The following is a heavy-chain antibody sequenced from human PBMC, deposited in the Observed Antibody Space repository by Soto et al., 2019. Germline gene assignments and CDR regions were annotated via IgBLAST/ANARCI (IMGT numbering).Heavy chain of an antibody. D-gene: IGHD3-10*01. CDR1: GFASGSTW. CDR3: AKVLVWSFSLILFDY. Sequence: RVSCAASGFASGSTWMSWGRHAPRQGLEWVANIKQDGSEKYYVDSEKDRFTISRDNAKNSLNMQMNSQRAEDTAVYTGAKVLVWSFSLILFDYRGQGPLVT. V-gene: IGHV3-7*03. CDR2: IKQDGSEK. J-gene: IGHJ4*02.